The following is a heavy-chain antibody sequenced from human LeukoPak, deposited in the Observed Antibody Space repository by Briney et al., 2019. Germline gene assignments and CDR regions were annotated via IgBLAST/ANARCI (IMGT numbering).Heavy chain of an antibody. J-gene: IGHJ5*02. CDR3: ARGYPRFGVAIISNWFDP. Sequence: SETLSLTCTVFGGSINSYYWSWIRQPPGKGLEWIGEINHSGSTNYNPSLKSRVTISVDTSKNQFSLKLSSVTAADTAVYYCARGYPRFGVAIISNWFDPWGQGTLVTVSS. CDR2: INHSGST. V-gene: IGHV4-34*01. D-gene: IGHD3-3*01. CDR1: GGSINSYY.